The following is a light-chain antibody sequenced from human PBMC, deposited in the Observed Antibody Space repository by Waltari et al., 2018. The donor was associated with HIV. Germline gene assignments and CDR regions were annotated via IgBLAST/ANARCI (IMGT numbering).Light chain of an antibody. J-gene: IGLJ2*01. Sequence: SYELPQPLSVSVALGKTARITCGGNNIGSQNVHWYQRKPGQAPVLVIYRNNNRPSGIPERFSGSNSGNTATLTISRAQAGDEGDYYCQVWDSSTAIFGGGTKLAVL. V-gene: IGLV3-9*01. CDR2: RNN. CDR3: QVWDSSTAI. CDR1: NIGSQN.